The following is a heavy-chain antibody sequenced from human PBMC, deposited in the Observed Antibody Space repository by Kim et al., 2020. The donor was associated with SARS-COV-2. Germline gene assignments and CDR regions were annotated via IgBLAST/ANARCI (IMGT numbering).Heavy chain of an antibody. J-gene: IGHJ6*02. CDR1: GFTFTNYW. Sequence: GGSLRLSCAASGFTFTNYWMYWVRQAPGKGLVWVSRINSDGSITNYADSVKGRFTISRDNAKNTLYLQMNSLRAEDTAVYYCARGGGGMDVWGQGTTVTVSS. CDR3: ARGGGGMDV. CDR2: INSDGSIT. V-gene: IGHV3-74*01. D-gene: IGHD3-10*01.